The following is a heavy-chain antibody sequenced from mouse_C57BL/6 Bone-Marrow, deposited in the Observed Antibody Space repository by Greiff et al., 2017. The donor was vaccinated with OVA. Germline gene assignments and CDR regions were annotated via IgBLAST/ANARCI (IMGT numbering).Heavy chain of an antibody. V-gene: IGHV1-64*01. Sequence: VQLQQPGAELVKPGASVKLSCKASGYTFTSYWMHWVKQRPGQGLEWIGMIHPNSGSTNYNEKFKSKATLTVDKSSSTAYMQLSSLTSEDSAVYDCARLDYYGSSTFDYWGQGTTLTVSS. D-gene: IGHD1-1*01. CDR1: GYTFTSYW. CDR2: IHPNSGST. CDR3: ARLDYYGSSTFDY. J-gene: IGHJ2*01.